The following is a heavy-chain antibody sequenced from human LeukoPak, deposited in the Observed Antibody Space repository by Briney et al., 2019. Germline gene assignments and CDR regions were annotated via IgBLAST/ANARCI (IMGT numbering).Heavy chain of an antibody. J-gene: IGHJ3*02. D-gene: IGHD3-10*01. CDR3: AKDGSVLLWFGESDAFDI. CDR1: GFTFSSYA. CDR2: IRGSGGST. Sequence: GGSLRLSCAASGFTFSSYAMSWVRQAPGKGLEWVSAIRGSGGSTYYADSVKGRFTISRDNSKNTLYLQMNSLRAEDTAVYYCAKDGSVLLWFGESDAFDIWGQGTMVTVSS. V-gene: IGHV3-23*01.